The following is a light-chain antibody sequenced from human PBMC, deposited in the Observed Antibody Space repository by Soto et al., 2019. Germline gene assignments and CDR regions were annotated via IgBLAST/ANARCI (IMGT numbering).Light chain of an antibody. V-gene: IGLV2-14*03. CDR2: DVS. CDR3: SSYTTSSSYV. Sequence: QSALTQPASVSGSPGQSITISCTGTTSDVGGYNSVSWYQQHPGKAPKLMIYDVSNRPSGVSNRFSGSKSGNTASLTISGLQPEDEAHYFCSSYTTSSSYVFGTGTKLT. CDR1: TSDVGGYNS. J-gene: IGLJ1*01.